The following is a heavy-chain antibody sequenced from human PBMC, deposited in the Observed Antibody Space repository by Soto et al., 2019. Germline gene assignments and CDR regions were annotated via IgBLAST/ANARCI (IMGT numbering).Heavy chain of an antibody. J-gene: IGHJ4*02. CDR3: ARERRGYSSTSSYYYFDY. D-gene: IGHD6-13*01. CDR2: INPNSGGT. CDR1: GYTFTGYY. V-gene: IGHV1-2*02. Sequence: QVQLVQSGAEVKKPGASVKVSCKASGYTFTGYYMHWVRQAPGQGLEWMGWINPNSGGTNYAQKFQGRVTMTRDTAISTAYMELSRLRSDDTAVYYCARERRGYSSTSSYYYFDYWGQGTLVTVSS.